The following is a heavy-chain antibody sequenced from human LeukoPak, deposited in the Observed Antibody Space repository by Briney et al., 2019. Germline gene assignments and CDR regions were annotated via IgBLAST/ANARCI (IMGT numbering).Heavy chain of an antibody. CDR2: INPNSGGT. D-gene: IGHD1-20*01. Sequence: ASVKVSCKASGYTFTGYYMHWVRQAPGQGLEWMGWINPNSGGTDYAQKFQGRVTMTRDTSISTAYMELSRLRSDDTAVYYCAREGYNWNSKTFDYWGQGTLVTVSS. V-gene: IGHV1-2*02. CDR3: AREGYNWNSKTFDY. J-gene: IGHJ4*02. CDR1: GYTFTGYY.